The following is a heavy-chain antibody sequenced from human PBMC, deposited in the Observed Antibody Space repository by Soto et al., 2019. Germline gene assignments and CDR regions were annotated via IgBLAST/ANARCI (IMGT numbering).Heavy chain of an antibody. CDR3: ARGGTYSSGWYIGFFDY. Sequence: PSQTLSLTCAISGDSVSSNSAALNWIRQSPSRGLEWLGRTYYRSKWYNDYAVSVKSRITINPDTSKNQFSLQLNSVTPEDTAVYYCARGGTYSSGWYIGFFDYWGQGTLVTVSS. J-gene: IGHJ4*02. CDR1: GDSVSSNSAA. D-gene: IGHD6-19*01. V-gene: IGHV6-1*01. CDR2: TYYRSKWYN.